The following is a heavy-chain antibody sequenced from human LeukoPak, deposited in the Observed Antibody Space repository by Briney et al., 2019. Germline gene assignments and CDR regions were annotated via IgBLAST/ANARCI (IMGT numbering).Heavy chain of an antibody. V-gene: IGHV3-30-3*01. J-gene: IGHJ4*02. CDR3: ARGGLVVVETPCFDY. CDR2: ISYDGANK. Sequence: GGSLRLSCAASGFIFSTYSMHWVRQAPGKGLEWVAGISYDGANKYYADSVKGRFTISRDNSRNTLYLQMNSLRDEDTAIYYCARGGLVVVETPCFDYWGQGTLVTVSS. D-gene: IGHD3-22*01. CDR1: GFIFSTYS.